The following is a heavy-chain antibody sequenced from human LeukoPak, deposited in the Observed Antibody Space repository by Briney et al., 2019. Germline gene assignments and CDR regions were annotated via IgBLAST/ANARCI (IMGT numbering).Heavy chain of an antibody. Sequence: GGSLRLSCAASGFSFSSYGIHWVRQAPGKGLEWVTFIRYDGSNKYYADSVKGRFIISRDNSKNTVYLQMNSLSAEDAAVYYCVKDDGWVQYANWGQGTLVTVSS. J-gene: IGHJ1*01. CDR2: IRYDGSNK. D-gene: IGHD5-24*01. CDR3: VKDDGWVQYAN. CDR1: GFSFSSYG. V-gene: IGHV3-30*02.